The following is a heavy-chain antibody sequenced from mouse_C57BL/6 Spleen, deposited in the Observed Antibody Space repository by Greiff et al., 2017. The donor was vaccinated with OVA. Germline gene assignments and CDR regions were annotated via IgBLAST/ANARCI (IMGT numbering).Heavy chain of an antibody. J-gene: IGHJ4*01. CDR3: ARAPTGTGNAMDY. CDR2: ISDGGSYT. V-gene: IGHV5-4*03. CDR1: GFTFSSYA. Sequence: EVMLVESGGGLVKPGGSLELSCAASGFTFSSYAMSWVRQTPEKRLEWVATISDGGSYTYYPDNVKGRFTISRDNAKNNLYLQMSHLKSEDTAMYYCARAPTGTGNAMDYWGQGTSVTVSS. D-gene: IGHD4-1*01.